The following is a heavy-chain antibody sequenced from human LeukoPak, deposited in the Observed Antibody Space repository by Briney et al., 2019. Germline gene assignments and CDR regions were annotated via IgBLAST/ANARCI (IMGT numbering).Heavy chain of an antibody. D-gene: IGHD2-15*01. Sequence: ASVKVSCRASGYTFTGYYMHWVRQAPGQGLEWMGWINPNSGGTNYAQKFQGRVTMTRDTSISTAYMELSRLRSDDTAVYYCARVPQRYCSGGSCYGGWFDPWGQGTLVTVSS. J-gene: IGHJ5*02. CDR1: GYTFTGYY. CDR2: INPNSGGT. CDR3: ARVPQRYCSGGSCYGGWFDP. V-gene: IGHV1-2*02.